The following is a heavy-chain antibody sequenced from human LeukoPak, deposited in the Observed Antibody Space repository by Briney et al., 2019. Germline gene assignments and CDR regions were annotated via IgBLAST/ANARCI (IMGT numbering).Heavy chain of an antibody. CDR1: GFTFSSYG. CDR2: IWYDGSNK. J-gene: IGHJ4*02. Sequence: GGSLRLSCAASGFTFSSYGMHWVRQAPGKGLEWVAVIWYDGSNKYYADSVKGRFTISRDNSKNTLYLQMNSLRAEDTAVYYCAREDPDRPLLIYDSSGYHFDYWGQGTLVTVSS. V-gene: IGHV3-30*19. CDR3: AREDPDRPLLIYDSSGYHFDY. D-gene: IGHD3-22*01.